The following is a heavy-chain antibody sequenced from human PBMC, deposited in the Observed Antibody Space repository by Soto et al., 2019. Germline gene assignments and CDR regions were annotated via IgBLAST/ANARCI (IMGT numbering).Heavy chain of an antibody. CDR2: IDPSDSYT. D-gene: IGHD6-6*01. Sequence: GESLKISCKGSGYSFTSYCISWVLQMPWKGLEWMGRIDPSDSYTNYSPSFQGHVTISADKSISTAYLQWSSLKASDTAMYYCARRTIAASLSDYYYYGMDVWGQGTTVTVSS. V-gene: IGHV5-10-1*01. J-gene: IGHJ6*02. CDR1: GYSFTSYC. CDR3: ARRTIAASLSDYYYYGMDV.